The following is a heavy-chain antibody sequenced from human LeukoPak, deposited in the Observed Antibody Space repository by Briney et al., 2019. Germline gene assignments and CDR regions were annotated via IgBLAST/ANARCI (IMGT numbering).Heavy chain of an antibody. J-gene: IGHJ4*02. CDR3: AKGSEMGSLYTILYLDY. CDR1: GFTFSSYA. Sequence: PGGSPRLSCAASGFTFSSYAMSWVRQAPGKGLEWVSGISGSGGSTYYADSVKGRFTISRDNSKNTLYLQMNSLRAEDTAVYYCAKGSEMGSLYTILYLDYWGQGTLVTVSS. V-gene: IGHV3-23*01. D-gene: IGHD2-8*01. CDR2: ISGSGGST.